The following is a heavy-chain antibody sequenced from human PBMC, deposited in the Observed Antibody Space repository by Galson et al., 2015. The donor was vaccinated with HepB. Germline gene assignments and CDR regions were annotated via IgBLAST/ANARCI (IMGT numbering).Heavy chain of an antibody. V-gene: IGHV4-59*01. J-gene: IGHJ3*02. CDR1: GGPISSYY. CDR2: IYNSGST. CDR3: TRDMRPFTSGWRAFDI. Sequence: ETLSLTCTVSGGPISSYYWSWIRQPPGKGLEWIGYIYNSGSTNYHPSLKSRVTITVDMAKNQFSLNRRSVTAADTAVYYFTRDMRPFTSGWRAFDIWGQGTMVTVSS. D-gene: IGHD6-19*01.